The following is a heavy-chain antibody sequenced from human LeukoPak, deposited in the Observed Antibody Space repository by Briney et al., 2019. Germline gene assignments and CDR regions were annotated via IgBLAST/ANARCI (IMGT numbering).Heavy chain of an antibody. J-gene: IGHJ5*02. CDR2: IYDRGPA. D-gene: IGHD3-10*01. CDR3: ARSRQASGLLSS. Sequence: SQTLCLTCTVSGGAIASGGYSWNWIRQSPGKGLEWIGCIYDRGPAYYNPSLKSRFTISVDRPKNQFFLNVTSLTAADTAVYYCARSRQASGLLSSWGQGTPVVVS. V-gene: IGHV4-30-2*06. CDR1: GGAIASGGYS.